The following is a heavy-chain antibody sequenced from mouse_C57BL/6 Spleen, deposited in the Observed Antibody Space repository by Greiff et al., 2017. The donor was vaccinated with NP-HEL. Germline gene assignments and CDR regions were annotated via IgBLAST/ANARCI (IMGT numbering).Heavy chain of an antibody. V-gene: IGHV1-22*01. D-gene: IGHD2-10*01. CDR2: INPNNGGT. J-gene: IGHJ4*01. Sequence: VQLQQSGPELVKPGASVKMSCKASGYTFTDYNMHWVKQSHGKSLEWIGYINPNNGGTSYNQKFKGKATLTVNKSSSTAYMELRSLTSEDSAVYYCARASYYLIGAMDYWGQGTSVTVSS. CDR1: GYTFTDYN. CDR3: ARASYYLIGAMDY.